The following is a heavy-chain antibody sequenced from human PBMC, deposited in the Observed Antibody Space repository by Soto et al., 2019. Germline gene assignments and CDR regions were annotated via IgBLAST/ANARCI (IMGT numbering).Heavy chain of an antibody. Sequence: QITLKESGPTLVKPTQTLTLTCSFSGFSLNTRGMSVGWIRQPPGKALEWLALIYWDDDQRYSPSLKNRLTIPQASSQNPGVLTMTNMDPVDTATYYCAHVLGYCRGVSCHSRPSDYLGQGTLVTVSS. D-gene: IGHD2-15*01. CDR2: IYWDDDQ. CDR3: AHVLGYCRGVSCHSRPSDY. J-gene: IGHJ4*02. V-gene: IGHV2-5*02. CDR1: GFSLNTRGMS.